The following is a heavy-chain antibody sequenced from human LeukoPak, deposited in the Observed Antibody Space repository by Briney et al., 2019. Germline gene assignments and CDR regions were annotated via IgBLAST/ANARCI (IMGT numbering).Heavy chain of an antibody. V-gene: IGHV4-59*08. D-gene: IGHD7-27*01. J-gene: IGHJ4*02. CDR2: IYYSGST. CDR1: GGSISSYY. Sequence: SETLSLTCTVSGGSISSYYWSWIRQPPGKGLEWIGYIYYSGSTNYNPSLKSRVTISVDTSKNQFSLKLSSVTAADTAVYYCARRHWGPIDYWGQGTLVTVSS. CDR3: ARRHWGPIDY.